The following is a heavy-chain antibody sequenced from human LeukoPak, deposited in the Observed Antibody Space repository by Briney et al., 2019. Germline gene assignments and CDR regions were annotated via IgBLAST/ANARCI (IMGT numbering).Heavy chain of an antibody. CDR3: ARSYVYQPLYYFDY. D-gene: IGHD2-2*01. V-gene: IGHV4-61*08. CDR1: GGSISSGDYY. Sequence: SQTLSLTCTVSGGSISSGDYYWSWIRQPPGKGLEWIGNIYYSGSTNYNPSLKSRVTISVDTSKNQFSLKLSSVTAADTAVYYCARSYVYQPLYYFDYWGQGTLVTVSS. J-gene: IGHJ4*02. CDR2: IYYSGST.